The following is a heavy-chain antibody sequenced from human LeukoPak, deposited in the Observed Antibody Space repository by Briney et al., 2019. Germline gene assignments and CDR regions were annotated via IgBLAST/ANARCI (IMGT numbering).Heavy chain of an antibody. CDR2: VHLSGAT. J-gene: IGHJ4*02. CDR1: GGSITTTNW. V-gene: IGHV4-4*02. CDR3: TRESGAFSPFGF. D-gene: IGHD1-26*01. Sequence: SGTLSLSCAVSGGSITTTNWWSWVRQPPGKGLEWIGEVHLSGATNYNLSLESRVSMSIDKSKNHLSLEVTSVTAADTAIYYCTRESGAFSPFGFWGQGTLVTVSS.